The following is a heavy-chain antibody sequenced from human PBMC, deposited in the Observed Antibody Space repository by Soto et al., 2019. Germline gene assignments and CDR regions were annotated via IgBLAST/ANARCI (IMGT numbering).Heavy chain of an antibody. Sequence: SETLSLTCTVSGGSISGYYWTWIRQPPGKGLEWVGSLFYGGTTDYNPSLKSRLTMSLDTSKNHFSLKLRSVTAADTAVYYCARHRGPAPVYWGQGTLGTVSS. J-gene: IGHJ4*02. CDR1: GGSISGYY. CDR2: LFYGGTT. CDR3: ARHRGPAPVY. D-gene: IGHD3-10*01. V-gene: IGHV4-39*01.